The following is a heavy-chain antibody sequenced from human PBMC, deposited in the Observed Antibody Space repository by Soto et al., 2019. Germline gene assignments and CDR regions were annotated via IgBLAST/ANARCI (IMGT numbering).Heavy chain of an antibody. CDR2: IYYSGST. J-gene: IGHJ5*02. D-gene: IGHD3-22*01. CDR3: ARPLEAYYYDSSGYGYNWFDP. CDR1: GGSISSSSYY. V-gene: IGHV4-39*01. Sequence: LSLTCTVSGGSISSSSYYWGWIRQPPGKGLEWIGSIYYSGSTYYNPSLKSRVTISVDTSKNQFSLKLSSVTAADTAVYYCARPLEAYYYDSSGYGYNWFDPWGQGTLVTVSS.